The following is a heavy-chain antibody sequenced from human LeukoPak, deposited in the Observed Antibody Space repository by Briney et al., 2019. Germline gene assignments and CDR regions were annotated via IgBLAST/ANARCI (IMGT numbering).Heavy chain of an antibody. CDR1: GGSISSYY. J-gene: IGHJ4*02. V-gene: IGHV4-4*07. CDR3: AREGLSGYDLIDY. CDR2: IYTTGST. Sequence: SETLSLTCTVSGGSISSYYWSWIRQPAGKGLEWIGRIYTTGSTNYNPSLKSRLTMSVDTSKNQFSLKLISVTAADTAVYYCAREGLSGYDLIDYWGQGTLVTVSS. D-gene: IGHD5-12*01.